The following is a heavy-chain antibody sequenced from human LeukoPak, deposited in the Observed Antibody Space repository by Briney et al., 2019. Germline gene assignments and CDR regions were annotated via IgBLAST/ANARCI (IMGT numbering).Heavy chain of an antibody. CDR2: ISSSGDTV. J-gene: IGHJ4*02. D-gene: IGHD3-10*01. CDR1: GFTFSTYE. CDR3: ARIYYFGDNNWRYFDN. Sequence: PGGSLSLSCAASGFTFSTYEMNWVRQAPGKGLEWVSYISSSGDTVYYADSVKGRFTISRDNAKNSLYLQMNSLRAEDTAIYYCARIYYFGDNNWRYFDNWGQGTLVTVSS. V-gene: IGHV3-48*03.